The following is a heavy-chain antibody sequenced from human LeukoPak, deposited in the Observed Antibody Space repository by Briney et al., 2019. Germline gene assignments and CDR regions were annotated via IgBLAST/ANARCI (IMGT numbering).Heavy chain of an antibody. CDR3: AGVSGALYGSGSYPGY. D-gene: IGHD3-10*01. CDR1: GFTFSSYA. J-gene: IGHJ4*02. CDR2: MSGSGGST. Sequence: GGSLRLSCAASGFTFSSYAMSWVRQAPGKELEWVSAMSGSGGSTYYADSVKGRFTISRDNAKNSLYLQMNSLRAEDTAVYYCAGVSGALYGSGSYPGYWGQGTLVTVSS. V-gene: IGHV3-23*01.